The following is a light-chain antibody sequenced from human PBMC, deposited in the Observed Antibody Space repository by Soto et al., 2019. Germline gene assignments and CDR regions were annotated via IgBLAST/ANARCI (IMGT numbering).Light chain of an antibody. CDR2: AAS. V-gene: IGKV3-15*01. Sequence: EIVMTQSPATLSVSPGERATLSCRASQSVGRNLAWYQQKAGQGPRLLIYAASTRATGIPARFSGSGSGTEFTLNISSLQSEDFVVFFCQQYKIWPQFTFGPGTTVDIK. CDR3: QQYKIWPQFT. CDR1: QSVGRN. J-gene: IGKJ3*01.